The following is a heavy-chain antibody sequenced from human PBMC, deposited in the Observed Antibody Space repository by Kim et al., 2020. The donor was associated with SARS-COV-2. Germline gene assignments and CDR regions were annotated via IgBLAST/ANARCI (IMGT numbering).Heavy chain of an antibody. CDR3: AKGAGAPFFFDY. CDR1: GFTFSSYA. J-gene: IGHJ4*02. CDR2: ISGNGGST. V-gene: IGHV3-23*01. D-gene: IGHD6-19*01. Sequence: GGSLRLSCAASGFTFSSYAMSWVRQAPGKGLEWVSSISGNGGSTYYADSVKGRFTISRGNSKNTLFLQMNNLRAEETAVYYCAKGAGAPFFFDYWGQGTL.